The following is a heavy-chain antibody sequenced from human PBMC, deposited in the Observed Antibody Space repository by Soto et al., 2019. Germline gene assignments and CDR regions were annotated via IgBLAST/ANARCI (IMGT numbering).Heavy chain of an antibody. D-gene: IGHD3-22*01. CDR3: ARGGSGSYVDY. CDR2: ISGYDGNT. J-gene: IGHJ4*02. Sequence: HVQLVQSEPEVKKPGASVKVSCKASGYTFRSYGINWVRQAPGQGLEWMGWISGYDGNTNYAQMCQGRVTWTTDTSTTTAYIELRSRKSDDTAVYYCARGGSGSYVDYGGRGALVTVSS. V-gene: IGHV1-18*01. CDR1: GYTFRSYG.